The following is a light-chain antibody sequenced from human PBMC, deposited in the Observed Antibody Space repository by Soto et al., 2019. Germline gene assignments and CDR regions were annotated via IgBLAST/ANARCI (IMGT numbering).Light chain of an antibody. V-gene: IGKV1-5*03. J-gene: IGKJ1*01. CDR2: KAS. CDR3: QQYLDYST. CDR1: QGIRND. Sequence: IQMTQSPASLAASLGDRVTITCRASQGIRNDLGWYQQKPGKAPKLLIYKASSLESGVPSRLSGSGSGTEFTLTISSLQPDDFATYYCQQYLDYSTFGQGTKVDIK.